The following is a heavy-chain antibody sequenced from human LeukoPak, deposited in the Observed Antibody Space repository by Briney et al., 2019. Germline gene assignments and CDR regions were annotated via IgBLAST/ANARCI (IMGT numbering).Heavy chain of an antibody. J-gene: IGHJ4*02. CDR3: AQIYWMVLDY. V-gene: IGHV2-70*11. D-gene: IGHD6-19*01. CDR1: GFSRSTNGTC. Sequence: APGPTLVNPIQTLTLTCAFSGFSRSTNGTCVGWVRQPPGTALECLDCIAWVDDKYYSTSLRTRLTISKDTSKIPAVLTMVNKDPVETATYYCAQIYWMVLDYWGQGTLVTVSS. CDR2: IAWVDDK.